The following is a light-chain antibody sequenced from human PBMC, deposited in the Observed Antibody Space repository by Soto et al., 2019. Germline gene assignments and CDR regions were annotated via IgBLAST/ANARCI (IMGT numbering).Light chain of an antibody. CDR3: QQYNSYSPT. CDR1: QSISSW. J-gene: IGKJ1*01. V-gene: IGKV1-5*01. Sequence: DIQMTQSPSTLSASVGDRVTITCRASQSISSWLAWYQQKPGKAPKLLIYDASSLESGVPSMFSGSGSGTEFTLTISSLQPDDFATYYCQQYNSYSPTCGQGTKVEIK. CDR2: DAS.